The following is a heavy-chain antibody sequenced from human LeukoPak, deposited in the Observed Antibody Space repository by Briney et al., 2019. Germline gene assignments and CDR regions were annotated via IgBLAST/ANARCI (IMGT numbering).Heavy chain of an antibody. Sequence: GGSLRLSCAASGFTFDDYAMHWVRQAPGKGLEWVSLISWDGGSTYYADSVKGRFTISRDNSKNSLYLQMNSLRAEDTALYYCAKDLDSCGFSYFDYWGQGTLVTVSS. J-gene: IGHJ4*02. D-gene: IGHD5-18*01. CDR1: GFTFDDYA. V-gene: IGHV3-43D*04. CDR3: AKDLDSCGFSYFDY. CDR2: ISWDGGST.